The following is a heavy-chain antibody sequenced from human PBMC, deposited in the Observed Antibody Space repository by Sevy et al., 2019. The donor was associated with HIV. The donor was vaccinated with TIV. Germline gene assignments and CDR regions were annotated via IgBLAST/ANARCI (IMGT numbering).Heavy chain of an antibody. CDR1: GFTFSSYS. V-gene: IGHV3-48*02. CDR3: ARDLYCSGGSGYSGDWFDP. D-gene: IGHD2-15*01. J-gene: IGHJ5*02. CDR2: ISSSSSTI. Sequence: GGSLRLSCAASGFTFSSYSMNWVRQAPGKGLEWVSYISSSSSTIYYAAPVKGRFTISRDNAKNSLYLQMNSLRDEDTAVYYCARDLYCSGGSGYSGDWFDPWGQGTLVTVSS.